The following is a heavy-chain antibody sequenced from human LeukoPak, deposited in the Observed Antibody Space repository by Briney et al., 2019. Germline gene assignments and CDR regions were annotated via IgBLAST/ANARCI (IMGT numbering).Heavy chain of an antibody. CDR2: TYYRSKWYN. V-gene: IGHV6-1*01. CDR1: GDSVSSNSAA. J-gene: IGHJ3*02. D-gene: IGHD3-22*01. Sequence: SQTLSLTCAISGDSVSSNSAARNWVRQSPSRGLEWLGRTYYRSKWYNDYALSVKSRITINPDTSKNQFSLQLNSVTPEDTAVYYCARFYYDTSGHGAFDIWGQGTMVTVSS. CDR3: ARFYYDTSGHGAFDI.